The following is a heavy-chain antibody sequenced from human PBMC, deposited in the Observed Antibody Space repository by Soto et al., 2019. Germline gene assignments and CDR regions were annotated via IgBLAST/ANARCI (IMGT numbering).Heavy chain of an antibody. CDR1: GFTFSSYA. CDR3: ARDPDYGSGSLDLTFDY. D-gene: IGHD3-10*01. CDR2: ISYDGSNK. J-gene: IGHJ4*02. V-gene: IGHV3-30-3*01. Sequence: QVQLVESGGGVVQPGRSLRLSCAASGFTFSSYAMHWVRQAPGKGLEWVAVISYDGSNKYYADSVKGRLTISRDNSKNTLYLQMNSLRAEDTAVYYCARDPDYGSGSLDLTFDYWGQGTLVTVSS.